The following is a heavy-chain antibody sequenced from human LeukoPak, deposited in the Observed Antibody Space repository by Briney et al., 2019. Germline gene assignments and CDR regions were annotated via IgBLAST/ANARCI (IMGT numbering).Heavy chain of an antibody. CDR1: GFIFSSYA. CDR3: AKGSYYDILTGYYPEYYFDY. D-gene: IGHD3-9*01. CDR2: ISGSGGST. J-gene: IGHJ4*02. V-gene: IGHV3-23*01. Sequence: PGGSLRLSCAASGFIFSSYAMSWVRQAPGKGLEWVSAISGSGGSTYYADSVKGRFTISRDNSKNTLYLQMNSLRAEDTAVYYCAKGSYYDILTGYYPEYYFDYWGRGTLVTVSS.